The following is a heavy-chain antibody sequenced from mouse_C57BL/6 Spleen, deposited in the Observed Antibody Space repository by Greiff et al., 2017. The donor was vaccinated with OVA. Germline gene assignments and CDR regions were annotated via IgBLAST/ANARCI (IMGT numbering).Heavy chain of an antibody. CDR1: GYAFTNYL. V-gene: IGHV1-54*01. Sequence: QVQLQQSGAELVRPGTSVKVSCKASGYAFTNYLIEWVKQRPGQGLEWIGVINPGSGGTNYNEKFKGKATLTADKSSSTAYMQLSSLTSEDSAVYFCARKANWVYAMDYWGQGTSVTVSS. CDR3: ARKANWVYAMDY. J-gene: IGHJ4*01. D-gene: IGHD4-1*01. CDR2: INPGSGGT.